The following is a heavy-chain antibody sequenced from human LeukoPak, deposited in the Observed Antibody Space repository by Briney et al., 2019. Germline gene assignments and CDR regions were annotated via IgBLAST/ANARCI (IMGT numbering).Heavy chain of an antibody. D-gene: IGHD3-3*01. CDR2: IYYSGST. J-gene: IGHJ6*03. CDR3: ARTAPYYDFWSGHSSGGYYYYMDV. CDR1: GYSISSSNW. V-gene: IGHV4-28*06. Sequence: SDTLSLTCAVSGYSISSSNWWGWIRQPPGKGLEWIGYIYYSGSTNYNPSLKSRVTMSVDTSKNQFSLKLSSVTALDTAVYYCARTAPYYDFWSGHSSGGYYYYMDVWGKGTTVTVSS.